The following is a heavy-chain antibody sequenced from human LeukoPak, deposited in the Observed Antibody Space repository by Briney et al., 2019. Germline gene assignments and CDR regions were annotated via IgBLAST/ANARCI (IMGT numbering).Heavy chain of an antibody. CDR1: GYSISIGYY. CDR3: ARGPRDYFDY. V-gene: IGHV4-38-2*02. CDR2: IYHSGST. Sequence: SETLSLTCTVSGYSISIGYYWGWIRQPPGKGLEWIGNIYHSGSTYCNPSLKSRVTISVDTSKNQFSLKLSSVTAADTAVYYCARGPRDYFDYWGQGTQVTVSS. J-gene: IGHJ4*02.